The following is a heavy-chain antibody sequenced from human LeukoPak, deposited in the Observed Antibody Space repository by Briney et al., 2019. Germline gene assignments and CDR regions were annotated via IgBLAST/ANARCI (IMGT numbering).Heavy chain of an antibody. J-gene: IGHJ4*02. Sequence: GRSLRLSCAASGFTFDDYAMHWVRQAPGKGLEWVSGISWNSGSIGYADSVKGRFTISRDNAKNSQYLQMNSLRAEDTALYYCAKAAAENIVVVVAAIHLPLHFDYWGQGTLVTVSS. CDR1: GFTFDDYA. CDR3: AKAAAENIVVVVAAIHLPLHFDY. CDR2: ISWNSGSI. D-gene: IGHD2-15*01. V-gene: IGHV3-9*01.